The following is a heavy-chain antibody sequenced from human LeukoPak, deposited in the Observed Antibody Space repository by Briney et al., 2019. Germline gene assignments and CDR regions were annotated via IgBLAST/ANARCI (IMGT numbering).Heavy chain of an antibody. J-gene: IGHJ4*02. CDR2: INPNSGGT. CDR1: GYTFTGYY. D-gene: IGHD6-13*01. CDR3: ARVDSLAAAGTFDY. V-gene: IGHV1-2*02. Sequence: ASVKVSCKASGYTFTGYYMHWVRQAPGQGLEWMGWINPNSGGTNYAQKFQGRVTMTRDTSTSTVYMELSSLRSEDTAVYYCARVDSLAAAGTFDYWGQGTLVTVSS.